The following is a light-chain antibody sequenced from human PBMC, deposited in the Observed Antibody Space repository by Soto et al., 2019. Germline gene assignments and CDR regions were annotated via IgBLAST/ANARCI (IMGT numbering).Light chain of an antibody. CDR1: DSNIGAGYD. CDR2: SNY. CDR3: QSYDTRLGDWV. J-gene: IGLJ3*02. V-gene: IGLV1-40*01. Sequence: QSVLTQPSSVSGAPGQTVTISCSGSDSNIGAGYDLHWYQQLPGTAPKLLIHSNYLRPSGVPDRFSASKSVTSASLAIIGLQADDEADYYCQSYDTRLGDWVFGGGTKVTVL.